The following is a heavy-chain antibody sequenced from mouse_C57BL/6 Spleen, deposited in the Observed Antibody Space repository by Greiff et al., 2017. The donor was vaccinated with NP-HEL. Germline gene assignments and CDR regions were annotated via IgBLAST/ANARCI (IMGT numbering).Heavy chain of an antibody. CDR1: GYTFTSYW. Sequence: QVQLQQPGAELVKPGASVKLSCKASGYTFTSYWMQWVNQRPGQGLEWIGEIDPSGSYTNYNQKFKGKATLTVDTSSSTAYMQLSRLTSEDSAVYVCEKKGGNGTEYWGQGTSLTVSS. D-gene: IGHD2-1*01. CDR3: EKKGGNGTEY. V-gene: IGHV1-50*01. CDR2: IDPSGSYT. J-gene: IGHJ2*02.